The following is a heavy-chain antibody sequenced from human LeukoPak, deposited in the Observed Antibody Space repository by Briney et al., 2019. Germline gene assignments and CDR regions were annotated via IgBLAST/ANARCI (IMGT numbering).Heavy chain of an antibody. CDR1: GFTFSSYW. V-gene: IGHV3-7*03. Sequence: GGSLRLSCAASGFTFSSYWMSWVRQAPGKGLEWVANIKQDGSEKYYVDSVKGRFTISRDNAKNSLYLQMNSLRAEDTAVYYCARDMITFGGVIVIGDYFDYWGQGTLVTVSS. J-gene: IGHJ4*02. CDR2: IKQDGSEK. D-gene: IGHD3-16*02. CDR3: ARDMITFGGVIVIGDYFDY.